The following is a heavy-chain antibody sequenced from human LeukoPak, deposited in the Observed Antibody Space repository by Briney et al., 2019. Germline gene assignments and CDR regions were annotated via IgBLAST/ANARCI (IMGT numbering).Heavy chain of an antibody. CDR2: IYYSGST. V-gene: IGHV4-59*01. Sequence: SETLSLTCTVSGGSISGYYWSWIRQPPGKGLEWIGYIYYSGSTNYNPSLKSRVTISVDTSKNQFSLKLSSVTAADTAVYYCARDKGEYYDSSGYLDYWGQGTLVTVSS. D-gene: IGHD3-22*01. CDR1: GGSISGYY. CDR3: ARDKGEYYDSSGYLDY. J-gene: IGHJ4*02.